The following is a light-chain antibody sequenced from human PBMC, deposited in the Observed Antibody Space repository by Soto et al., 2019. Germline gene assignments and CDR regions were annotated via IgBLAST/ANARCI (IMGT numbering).Light chain of an antibody. Sequence: QPVLTQPASVSGSPGESITISCTGTSSDVGAYNYVSWYQQDPGKAPKLMIYDVSSRPSGVSNRFSGSKSGHTASLTISGLQAEDEADYYCSSYTSSSTYVFGTGTKVTVL. J-gene: IGLJ1*01. CDR1: SSDVGAYNY. CDR3: SSYTSSSTYV. V-gene: IGLV2-14*01. CDR2: DVS.